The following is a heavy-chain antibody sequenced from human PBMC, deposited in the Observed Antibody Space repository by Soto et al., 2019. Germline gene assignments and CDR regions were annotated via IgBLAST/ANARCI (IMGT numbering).Heavy chain of an antibody. D-gene: IGHD3-10*01. J-gene: IGHJ4*02. CDR2: IIPILGIA. CDR1: GGTFSSYT. CDR3: AREEYYYGSGASFDY. V-gene: IGHV1-69*08. Sequence: QVQLVQSGAEVKKPGSSVKVSCKASGGTFSSYTISWVRQAPGQGLEWMGRIIPILGIANYAQKFQGRVTITADKSTSTAYMELSSLRSEDTAVYYCAREEYYYGSGASFDYWGQGTLVTVSS.